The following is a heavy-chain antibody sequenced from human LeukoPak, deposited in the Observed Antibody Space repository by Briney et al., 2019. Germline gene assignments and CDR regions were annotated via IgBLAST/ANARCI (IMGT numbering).Heavy chain of an antibody. CDR2: MSKDGATI. CDR3: AREEGAAAVTPLDY. CDR1: GFTFSRHG. V-gene: IGHV3-30*03. D-gene: IGHD6-13*01. J-gene: IGHJ4*02. Sequence: GGSLRLSCVASGFTFSRHGMHWARHAPGKGLTWVAGMSKDGATIRYEVSVEGRFTISRDNSKNTVYLQMNSLRAEDTAVYYCAREEGAAAVTPLDYWGQGTLVTVSS.